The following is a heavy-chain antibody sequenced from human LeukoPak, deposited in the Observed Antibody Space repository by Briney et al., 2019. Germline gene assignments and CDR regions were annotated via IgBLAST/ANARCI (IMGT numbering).Heavy chain of an antibody. CDR1: GYTFTSYG. D-gene: IGHD3-10*01. V-gene: IGHV1-18*04. J-gene: IGHJ5*02. Sequence: ASVKVSCKASGYTFTSYGISWVRQAPGQGLEWMGWISAYNGNTNYAQKLQGRVTMTTDTSTSTAYMELRSPRSDDTAVYYCARDQITMVRGVKNWFGPWGQGTLVTVSS. CDR2: ISAYNGNT. CDR3: ARDQITMVRGVKNWFGP.